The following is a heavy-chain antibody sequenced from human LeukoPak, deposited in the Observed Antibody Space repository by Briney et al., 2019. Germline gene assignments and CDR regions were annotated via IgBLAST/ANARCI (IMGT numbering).Heavy chain of an antibody. V-gene: IGHV1-18*01. CDR2: ISAYNGNT. Sequence: ASVEVSCKASGYTFTSYGISWVRQAPGQGLEWMGWISAYNGNTNYAQKLQGRVTMTTDTSTSTAYMELRSLRSDDTAVYYCATRLAGTGAFDIWGQGTMVTVSS. CDR1: GYTFTSYG. D-gene: IGHD6-13*01. J-gene: IGHJ3*02. CDR3: ATRLAGTGAFDI.